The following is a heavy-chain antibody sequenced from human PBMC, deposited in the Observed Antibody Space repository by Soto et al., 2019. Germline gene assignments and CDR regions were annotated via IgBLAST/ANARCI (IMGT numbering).Heavy chain of an antibody. J-gene: IGHJ4*02. CDR1: GDSINSGANF. CDR2: IYYSGST. D-gene: IGHD2-8*02. CDR3: ARSGGLRANFGD. V-gene: IGHV4-31*03. Sequence: SETLSLTCTVSGDSINSGANFWTWIRHLPGKGLEWIGYIYYSGSTLSNPSLTTRVAISVDTSKNQFSLKLNSVTAADTAMYYCARSGGLRANFGDWGPGTLVAVS.